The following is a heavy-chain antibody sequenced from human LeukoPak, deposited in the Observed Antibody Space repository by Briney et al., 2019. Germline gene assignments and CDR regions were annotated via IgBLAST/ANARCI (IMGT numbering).Heavy chain of an antibody. J-gene: IGHJ4*02. V-gene: IGHV1-2*06. CDR3: ARDYCSSTSCLFDY. CDR1: GYTFTSYH. CDR2: INPNSGDT. Sequence: ASVKVSCKASGYTFTSYHMHWVRRAPGQGLEWMGRINPNSGDTNYAQKFQGRVTMTRDTSISTAYMELSRLRSDDTAVYYCARDYCSSTSCLFDYWGQGALVTVSS. D-gene: IGHD2-2*01.